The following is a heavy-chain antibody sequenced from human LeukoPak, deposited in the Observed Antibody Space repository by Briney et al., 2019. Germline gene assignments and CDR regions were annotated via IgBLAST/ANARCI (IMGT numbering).Heavy chain of an antibody. V-gene: IGHV3-33*01. CDR2: IWYDGSNK. CDR1: GFTFSSYG. D-gene: IGHD3-22*01. CDR3: ARGGYYDSSGYYQPFDY. J-gene: IGHJ4*02. Sequence: GGSLRLSCAASGFTFSSYGMHWVRQAPGKGLEWVAVIWYDGSNKYYADSVKGRFTISRDNSKNTLYLQMNSLRAEDTAVYCCARGGYYDSSGYYQPFDYWGQGTLVTVSS.